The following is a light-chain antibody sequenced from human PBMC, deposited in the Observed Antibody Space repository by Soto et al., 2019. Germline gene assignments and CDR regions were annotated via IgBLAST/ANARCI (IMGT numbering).Light chain of an antibody. J-gene: IGLJ2*01. CDR2: GNT. Sequence: QAVVTQPPSVSGAPGQRVTISCTGSSSNIGAGYHVHWYQQLPGTAPKLLIYGNTNRPSGVPDRFSGSKSGTSASLAIAGLQAEDEADYYCQSYDRSLSGSAIFGGGTQLTVL. CDR1: SSNIGAGYH. CDR3: QSYDRSLSGSAI. V-gene: IGLV1-40*01.